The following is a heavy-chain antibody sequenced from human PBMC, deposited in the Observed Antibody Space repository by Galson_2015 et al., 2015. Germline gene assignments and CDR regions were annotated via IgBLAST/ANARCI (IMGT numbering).Heavy chain of an antibody. CDR3: ARVGGNKAARTLCYFDY. CDR2: ISNDGSNK. J-gene: IGHJ4*02. Sequence: SLRLSCAASGFTFSSYGMHWVRQAPGKGLEWVSFISNDGSNKFYADSVKGRFTISRDNSKNTLYLQMNSLRLEDTAVYSCARVGGNKAARTLCYFDYWGQGTLVTVSS. V-gene: IGHV3-30*03. CDR1: GFTFSSYG. D-gene: IGHD3-16*01.